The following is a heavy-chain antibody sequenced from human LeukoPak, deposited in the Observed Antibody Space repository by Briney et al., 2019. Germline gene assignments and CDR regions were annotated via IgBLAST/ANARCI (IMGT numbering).Heavy chain of an antibody. V-gene: IGHV4-34*01. Sequence: SETLSLTCAVYGGSFSGYYWSWIRQPPGKGLEWIGEINHSGSTNYNPSLKSRVTISVDTSKNQFSLKLSSVTAADTAVYYCARRLYGGNFYCYYMDVWGKGTTVTISS. CDR2: INHSGST. CDR1: GGSFSGYY. CDR3: ARRLYGGNFYCYYMDV. J-gene: IGHJ6*03. D-gene: IGHD4-23*01.